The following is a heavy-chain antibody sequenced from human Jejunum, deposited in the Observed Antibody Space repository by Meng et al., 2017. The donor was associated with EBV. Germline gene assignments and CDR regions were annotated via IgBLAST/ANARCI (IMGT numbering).Heavy chain of an antibody. D-gene: IGHD2-15*01. CDR2: ISAYNGNT. CDR3: TILSHCDGGICYSYDY. J-gene: IGHJ4*02. V-gene: IGHV1-18*01. Sequence: QVQRGQAGAGGKGPWASGTVSCKASGYTFTNYGVSWVRQAPGQGLEWMGWISAYNGNTDYAQKLQGRVTMTTDTPTSTAYMELRSLRSDDTAVYYCTILSHCDGGICYSYDYWGQGTLVTVSS. CDR1: GYTFTNYG.